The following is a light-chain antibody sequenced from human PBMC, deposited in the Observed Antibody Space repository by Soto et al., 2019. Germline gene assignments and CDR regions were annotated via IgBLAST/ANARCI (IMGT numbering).Light chain of an antibody. CDR2: WAS. Sequence: DIVMTQSPDSLAVSLGERATINCKSSQSVFYSSNNNSYLAWYQQKPGQPPKLLIYWASTRESGVPDRFSGSGSGTDFTLTISSLQAEDVAVYYCQQYYSTPLTFGGGTKVEI. CDR3: QQYYSTPLT. V-gene: IGKV4-1*01. J-gene: IGKJ4*01. CDR1: QSVFYSSNNNSY.